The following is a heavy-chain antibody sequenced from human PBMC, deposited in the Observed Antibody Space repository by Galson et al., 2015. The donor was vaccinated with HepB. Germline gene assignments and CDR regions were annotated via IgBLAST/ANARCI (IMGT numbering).Heavy chain of an antibody. Sequence: ALVKPTQTLTLTCTFSGFSLSTSGMCVSWIRQPPGKALEWLARIDWDDDKYYSTSLKTRLTISKDTSKNQVVLTMTNMDPVDTATYYCVSAGYSSGCRNNYFDYWGQGTLVTVSS. CDR2: IDWDDDK. V-gene: IGHV2-70*11. D-gene: IGHD6-19*01. CDR1: GFSLSTSGMC. J-gene: IGHJ4*02. CDR3: VSAGYSSGCRNNYFDY.